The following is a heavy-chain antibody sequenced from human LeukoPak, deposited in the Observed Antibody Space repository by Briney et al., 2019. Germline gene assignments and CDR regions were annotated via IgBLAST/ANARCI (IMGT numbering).Heavy chain of an antibody. CDR1: GFTFSSYG. V-gene: IGHV3-30*03. CDR2: ISYDGSNK. J-gene: IGHJ4*02. CDR3: ARDQGYSSSWYVGWLFDY. D-gene: IGHD6-13*01. Sequence: GGSLRLSCAASGFTFSSYGMHWVRQAPGKGLEWVAVISYDGSNKYYADSVKGRFTISRDNSKNTLYLQMNSLRAEDTAVYYCARDQGYSSSWYVGWLFDYWGQGTLVTVSS.